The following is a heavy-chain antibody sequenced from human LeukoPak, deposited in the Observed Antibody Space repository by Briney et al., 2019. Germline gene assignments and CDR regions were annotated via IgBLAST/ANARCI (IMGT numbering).Heavy chain of an antibody. CDR2: ISGSGGST. V-gene: IGHV3-23*01. CDR3: AKDCSGGSCYGYFDY. D-gene: IGHD2-15*01. J-gene: IGHJ4*02. CDR1: GFTFSSYS. Sequence: GGSLRLSCAASGFTFSSYSMNWVRQAPGKGLEWVSAISGSGGSTYYADSVKGRFTISRDNSKNTLYLQMNSLRAEDTAVYYCAKDCSGGSCYGYFDYWGQGTLVTVSS.